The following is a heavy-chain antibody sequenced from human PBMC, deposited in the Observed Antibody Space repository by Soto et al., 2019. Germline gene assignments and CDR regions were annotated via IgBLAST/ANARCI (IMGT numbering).Heavy chain of an antibody. J-gene: IGHJ4*02. D-gene: IGHD3-10*01. CDR3: ARMYYYGSGNSQNYFDY. Sequence: EVQLVESGGGLVQPGGSLRLSCAASGFTVRSNYMTWVRQAPGKGLEWVSVISSGGSTDYADSVKGRFTISRDNSKNTLYLQLNSLRAEDTAVYYCARMYYYGSGNSQNYFDYWGQGTLVTVSS. V-gene: IGHV3-66*01. CDR2: ISSGGST. CDR1: GFTVRSNY.